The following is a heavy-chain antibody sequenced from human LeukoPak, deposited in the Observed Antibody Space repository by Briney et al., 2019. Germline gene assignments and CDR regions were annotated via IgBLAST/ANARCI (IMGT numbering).Heavy chain of an antibody. CDR3: AGYREPYDHLPHTLTI. CDR1: GGSVSTDYYF. CDR2: VYSSGTN. Sequence: PSQTLSLTCSVSGGSVSTDYYFWNWLRQPAGKELEWIGCVYSSGTNHYNPSLNSRVSMSVDTSKNLFSLRLSSATAADTAVYYCAGYREPYDHLPHTLTIWGQGTMVAVSS. V-gene: IGHV4-61*02. D-gene: IGHD2-2*02. J-gene: IGHJ3*02.